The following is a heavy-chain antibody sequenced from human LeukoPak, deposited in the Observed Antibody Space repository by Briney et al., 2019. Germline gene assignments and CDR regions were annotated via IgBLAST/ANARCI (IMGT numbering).Heavy chain of an antibody. CDR2: IYYRGST. Sequence: SETVSLTCTVSGGTISRYYWSWIRQPPGKGLEWIGCIYYRGSTYYNPSLKRRVTISVDTSKNQFSLKLSSVTAADTAVYYCARDSYYGSGSYYRGNYYFDYWGQGTLVTVSS. J-gene: IGHJ4*02. CDR3: ARDSYYGSGSYYRGNYYFDY. D-gene: IGHD3-10*01. CDR1: GGTISRYY. V-gene: IGHV4-59*01.